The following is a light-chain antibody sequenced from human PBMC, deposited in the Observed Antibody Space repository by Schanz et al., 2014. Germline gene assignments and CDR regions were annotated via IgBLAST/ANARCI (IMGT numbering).Light chain of an antibody. CDR3: SSYADSSTL. J-gene: IGLJ1*01. V-gene: IGLV2-14*02. CDR1: SSDVGSYNL. CDR2: DVS. Sequence: QSALTQPASVSGSPGQSITISCTGTSSDVGSYNLVSWYQQHPGKAPKLMIYDVSSRPSGVSNRFSGSKSGNTASLTISGLQAEDEADYYCSSYADSSTLFGPGTKLTVL.